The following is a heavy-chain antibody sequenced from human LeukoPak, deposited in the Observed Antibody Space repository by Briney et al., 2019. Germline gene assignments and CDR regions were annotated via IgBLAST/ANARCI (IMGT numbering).Heavy chain of an antibody. Sequence: SETLSLTCTVSGGSIISNNYYWAWVRQPPGKGLEWIGSIYYSGTTYYSLSLKSRVAISIDTSKNQFSLKLRSVTAADTAVYYCARHAHSSTYSPWGQGTLVTVSS. CDR3: ARHAHSSTYSP. CDR2: IYYSGTT. J-gene: IGHJ5*02. D-gene: IGHD6-13*01. V-gene: IGHV4-39*01. CDR1: GGSIISNNYY.